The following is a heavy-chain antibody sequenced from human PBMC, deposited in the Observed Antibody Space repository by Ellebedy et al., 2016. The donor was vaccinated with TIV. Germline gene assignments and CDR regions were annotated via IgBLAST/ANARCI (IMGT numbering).Heavy chain of an antibody. CDR2: VNQDGSER. D-gene: IGHD6-13*01. V-gene: IGHV3-7*03. CDR1: GFPFTRYW. Sequence: PGGSLRLSCAASGFPFTRYWMTWVRQTPGKGMEWVANVNQDGSERYYVDSVKGRFTISRDNAKNSLSLQMNSLRVEDMAVYYCARGKPDSSGWFSSTDNWGQGALVTVSS. J-gene: IGHJ4*02. CDR3: ARGKPDSSGWFSSTDN.